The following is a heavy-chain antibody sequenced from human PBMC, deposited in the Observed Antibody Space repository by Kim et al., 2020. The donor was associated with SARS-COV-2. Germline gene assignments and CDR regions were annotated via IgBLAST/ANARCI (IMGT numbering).Heavy chain of an antibody. CDR2: ST. J-gene: IGHJ5*02. CDR3: ARDYYGSGLDP. V-gene: IGHV4-31*02. D-gene: IGHD3-10*01. Sequence: STYYNPSLKSRVTISVDTSQNQFSLKLNSVTAADTAVYYCARDYYGSGLDPWGQGILVTVSS.